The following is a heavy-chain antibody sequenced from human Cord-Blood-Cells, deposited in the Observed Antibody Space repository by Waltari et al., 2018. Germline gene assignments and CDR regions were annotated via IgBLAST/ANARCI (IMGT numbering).Heavy chain of an antibody. Sequence: QVQLQQWGPGLLKPSEPLSPTCAVCVGSFIGYYWSWIRQPPGKGLEWIGEINHSGSTNYNPSLKSRVTISVDTSKNQFSLKLSSVTAADTAVYYCARGGVVKYFQHWGQGTLVTVSS. CDR3: ARGGVVKYFQH. V-gene: IGHV4-34*01. CDR1: VGSFIGYY. CDR2: INHSGST. D-gene: IGHD3-3*01. J-gene: IGHJ1*01.